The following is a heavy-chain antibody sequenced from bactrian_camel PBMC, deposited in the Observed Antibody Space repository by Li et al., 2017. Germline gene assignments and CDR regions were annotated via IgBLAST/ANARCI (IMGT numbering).Heavy chain of an antibody. V-gene: IGHV3S53*01. Sequence: QLVESGGGSVQAGGSLRLSCVVSGYSVSTNCMAWFRQAPGKEREEVVAIGSDGTTHYADSVKGRFTASHDNSKNTMYLQMNNLKPEDTAKYYCAADVECFDLTFMAMPVATAFGYWGQGTQVTVS. CDR3: AADVECFDLTFMAMPVATAFGY. CDR2: IGSDGTT. D-gene: IGHD4*01. CDR1: GYSVSTNC. J-gene: IGHJ4*01.